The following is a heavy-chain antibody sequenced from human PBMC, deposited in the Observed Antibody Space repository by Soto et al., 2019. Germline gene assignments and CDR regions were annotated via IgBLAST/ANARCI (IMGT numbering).Heavy chain of an antibody. CDR2: ISAYNGNT. CDR3: ARDTYYYGSGSYLPTFDP. Sequence: ASVKVSCKASGYTFTSYGISWVRQAPGQGLEWMGWISAYNGNTNYAQKLQGRVTMTTDTSTSTAYMELRSLRSDDTAVCYCARDTYYYGSGSYLPTFDPWGQGTLVTVSS. J-gene: IGHJ5*02. CDR1: GYTFTSYG. D-gene: IGHD3-10*01. V-gene: IGHV1-18*04.